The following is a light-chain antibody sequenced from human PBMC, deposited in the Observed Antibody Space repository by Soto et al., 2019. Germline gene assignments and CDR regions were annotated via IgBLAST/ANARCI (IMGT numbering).Light chain of an antibody. CDR1: QDVSHW. V-gene: IGKV1-5*03. CDR2: KAS. CDR3: QHYDSYPYT. Sequence: DIHMDQSPSALSASVGDRVTITCRASQDVSHWLAWYQQKPGQAPKLVIYKASSLERGVPSRFSGRGSGTEFTLTIRDLQPDDFATYYCQHYDSYPYTFGQGTSLEIK. J-gene: IGKJ2*01.